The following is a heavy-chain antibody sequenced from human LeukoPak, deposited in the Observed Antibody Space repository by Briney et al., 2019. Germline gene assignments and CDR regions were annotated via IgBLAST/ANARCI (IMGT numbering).Heavy chain of an antibody. D-gene: IGHD6-13*01. CDR3: AREIPAYSSSWVDY. J-gene: IGHJ4*02. V-gene: IGHV3-21*01. Sequence: PGGSLRLSCAASGFTFSSYSMNWVRQAPGKGLEWVSSISSSSSYIYYADSVKGRFTISRDNAKNSLYLQMNSLRAEDTAVYYCAREIPAYSSSWVDYWGQGTLVTVSS. CDR2: ISSSSSYI. CDR1: GFTFSSYS.